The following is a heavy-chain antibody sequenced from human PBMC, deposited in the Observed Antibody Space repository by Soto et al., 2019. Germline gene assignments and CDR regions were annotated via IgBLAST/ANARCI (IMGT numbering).Heavy chain of an antibody. CDR2: INPNSGGT. J-gene: IGHJ4*02. CDR1: GYTFTGYY. D-gene: IGHD6-13*01. Sequence: ASVKVSCKASGYTFTGYYMHWVRQAPGQGLEWMGWINPNSGGTNYAQKFQGRVTMTRDTSISTAYMELSSLRSEDTAVYYCATSRLAAAGTPNEIDYWGQGTLVTVSS. V-gene: IGHV1-2*02. CDR3: ATSRLAAAGTPNEIDY.